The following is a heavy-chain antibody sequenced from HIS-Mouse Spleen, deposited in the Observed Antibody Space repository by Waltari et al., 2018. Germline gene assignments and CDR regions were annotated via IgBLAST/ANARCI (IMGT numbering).Heavy chain of an antibody. V-gene: IGHV4-39*07. CDR3: AREIPYSSSWYDWYFDL. CDR2: ISYRGRT. D-gene: IGHD6-13*01. Sequence: QLQLQESGPGLVKPSETLSLTCXVSGXSISSSSYYWGWIRQPPGKGLGWIGSISYRGRTXSNPSPKSRVTISVDTSKNQFSLKLSSVTAADTAVYYCAREIPYSSSWYDWYFDLWGRGTLVTVSS. CDR1: GXSISSSSYY. J-gene: IGHJ2*01.